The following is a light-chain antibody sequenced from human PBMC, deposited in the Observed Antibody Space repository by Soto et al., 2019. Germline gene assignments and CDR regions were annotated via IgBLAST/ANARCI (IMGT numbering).Light chain of an antibody. Sequence: DIVLTQSPLSLSVTPGEPASISCRSSQSLLHSRGDNYLDWYVQKPGQSPQLLIYLGSNRASGVPDRFSGSGSGTYFTLRISRVEAEDVGVYYCMQAQQIPRTFDQGTKVEI. CDR3: MQAQQIPRT. J-gene: IGKJ1*01. V-gene: IGKV2-28*01. CDR2: LGS. CDR1: QSLLHSRGDNY.